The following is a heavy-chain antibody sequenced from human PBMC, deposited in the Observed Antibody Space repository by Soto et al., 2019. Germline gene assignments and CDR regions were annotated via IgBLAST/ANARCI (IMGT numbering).Heavy chain of an antibody. Sequence: QVQLVESGGGVVQPGRSLRLSCAASGFTFSSNGMHWVRQAPGKGLEWVAVIWSDGSEKYYADSVKGRFSISRDNSKNTLYLHMDRLRAEDTAVYYCARDLGRFHFGSAYFVYWGQGALVTVSS. V-gene: IGHV3-33*01. CDR3: ARDLGRFHFGSAYFVY. CDR2: IWSDGSEK. J-gene: IGHJ4*02. CDR1: GFTFSSNG. D-gene: IGHD3-10*01.